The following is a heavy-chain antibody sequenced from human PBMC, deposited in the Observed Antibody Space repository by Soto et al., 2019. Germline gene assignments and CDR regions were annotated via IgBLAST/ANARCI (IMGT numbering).Heavy chain of an antibody. CDR2: INHSGST. J-gene: IGHJ6*03. CDR3: ARLVVPQRRYYMDV. V-gene: IGHV4-34*01. CDR1: GGSFSGYY. D-gene: IGHD2-15*01. Sequence: ASETLSLTCAVYGGSFSGYYCSWIRQPPGKGLEWIGEINHSGSTNYNPSLKSRVTMSVDTSKNQFSLKLSSVTAADTAVYYCARLVVPQRRYYMDVWGKGTTVTVSS.